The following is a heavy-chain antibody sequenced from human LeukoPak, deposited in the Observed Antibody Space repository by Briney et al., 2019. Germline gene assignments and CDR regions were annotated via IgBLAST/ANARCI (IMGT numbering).Heavy chain of an antibody. J-gene: IGHJ4*02. D-gene: IGHD3-22*01. Sequence: PETLSLTCAVYGGSFSGYYWSWIRQPPGKGLEWIGEINHSGSTNYNPSLKSRVTISVDTSKNQFSLKLSSVTAADTAVYYCARGLWHSSGYPWYFDYWGQGTLVTVSS. V-gene: IGHV4-34*01. CDR3: ARGLWHSSGYPWYFDY. CDR2: INHSGST. CDR1: GGSFSGYY.